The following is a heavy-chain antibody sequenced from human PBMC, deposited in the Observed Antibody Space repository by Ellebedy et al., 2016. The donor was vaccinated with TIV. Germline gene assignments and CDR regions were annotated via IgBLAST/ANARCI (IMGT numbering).Heavy chain of an antibody. D-gene: IGHD4-17*01. CDR3: ATTTVTLEGNDAFDI. V-gene: IGHV3-53*01. CDR2: IYSGGST. CDR1: GFTVSSNY. Sequence: GGSLRLSCAASGFTVSSNYMSWVRQAPGKGLEWVSVIYSGGSTYYADSVKGRFTISRDNSKNTLYLQMNSLRAEDTAVYYCATTTVTLEGNDAFDIWGQGTMVTVSS. J-gene: IGHJ3*02.